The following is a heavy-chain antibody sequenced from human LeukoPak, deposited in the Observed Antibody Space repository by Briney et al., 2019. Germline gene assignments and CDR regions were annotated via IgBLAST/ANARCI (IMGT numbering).Heavy chain of an antibody. V-gene: IGHV4-38-2*02. CDR2: IYHSGST. J-gene: IGHJ3*02. CDR3: ARDEGYCSGGSCYRSAFGI. CDR1: GYSISSGYY. Sequence: PSETLSLTCAVSGYSISSGYYWGWIRQPPGRGLEWIGSIYHSGSTYYNPSLKSRVTISVDTSKNQFSLKLSSVTAADTAVYYCARDEGYCSGGSCYRSAFGIWGQGTMVTVSS. D-gene: IGHD2-15*01.